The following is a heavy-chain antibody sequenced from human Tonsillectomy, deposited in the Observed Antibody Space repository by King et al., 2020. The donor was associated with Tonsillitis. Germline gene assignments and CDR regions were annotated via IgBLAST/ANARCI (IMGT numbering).Heavy chain of an antibody. Sequence: VQLQESGPGLVKPSETVSLTCTVSGGSINNYYWTWIRQFPGKGPEWIGYISHSGGTNYNPSLKSRVSMSIDTSKNQFSLMLNSVTAADTAIYYCARQDFGVVSSIDVWGQGTTVTVSS. CDR1: GGSINNYY. CDR3: ARQDFGVVSSIDV. CDR2: ISHSGGT. J-gene: IGHJ6*02. D-gene: IGHD3-3*01. V-gene: IGHV4-59*08.